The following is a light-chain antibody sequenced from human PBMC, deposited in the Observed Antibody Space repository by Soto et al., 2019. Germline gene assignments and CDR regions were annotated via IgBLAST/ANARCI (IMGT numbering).Light chain of an antibody. CDR3: QQIYSTRMYT. J-gene: IGKJ2*01. CDR2: GAS. CDR1: QSIRTN. V-gene: IGKV3-15*01. Sequence: EIVLTQSPATLSVSAGGTVTLSCRASQSIRTNVAWYRQIPGQAPRLLVYGASTRATGVPARFSGSGSGIEFTLTISSLQSEDSATYYCQQIYSTRMYTFGQGTKLEIK.